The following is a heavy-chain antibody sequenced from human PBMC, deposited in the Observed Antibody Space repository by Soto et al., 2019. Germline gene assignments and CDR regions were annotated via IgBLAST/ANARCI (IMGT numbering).Heavy chain of an antibody. Sequence: SETLSLTCAVYGGSFSGYYWSWIRQPPGKGLEWIGEINHSGSTNYNPSLKSRVTISVDTSKNQFSLKLSSVTAADTAVYYCARGPDIVVVVAANGEWFDPWGQGTLVTVSS. V-gene: IGHV4-34*01. CDR1: GGSFSGYY. CDR3: ARGPDIVVVVAANGEWFDP. J-gene: IGHJ5*02. D-gene: IGHD2-15*01. CDR2: INHSGST.